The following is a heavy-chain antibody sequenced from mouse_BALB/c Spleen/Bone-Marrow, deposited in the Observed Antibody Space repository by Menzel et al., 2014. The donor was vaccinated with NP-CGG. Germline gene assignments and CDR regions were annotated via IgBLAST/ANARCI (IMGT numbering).Heavy chain of an antibody. V-gene: IGHV5-6-5*01. Sequence: EVQLVESGGGLVKPGGSLKLSCAASGFTFSGYAMPWVRQTPEKRLEWVGSISSGGTTYYPDRVKGRSTITRDNASNSLYLQMSSLRSEDTAMYYCAGIDTVDYWGQGTSVTVSS. CDR2: ISSGGTT. CDR1: GFTFSGYA. CDR3: AGIDTVDY. J-gene: IGHJ4*01. D-gene: IGHD1-1*01.